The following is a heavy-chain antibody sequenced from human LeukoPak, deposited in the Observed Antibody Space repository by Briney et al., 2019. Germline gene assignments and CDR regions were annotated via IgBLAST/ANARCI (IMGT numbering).Heavy chain of an antibody. CDR1: GFTFSSYE. Sequence: LRLSCAASGFTFSSYEMNWVRQAPGKGLEWVGSIYYSGSTYYNPSLKSRVTISVDTSKNQFSLKLSSVTAADTAVYYCARDTVGATFPGAFDIWGQGTMVTVSS. CDR2: IYYSGST. D-gene: IGHD1-26*01. J-gene: IGHJ3*02. CDR3: ARDTVGATFPGAFDI. V-gene: IGHV4-39*07.